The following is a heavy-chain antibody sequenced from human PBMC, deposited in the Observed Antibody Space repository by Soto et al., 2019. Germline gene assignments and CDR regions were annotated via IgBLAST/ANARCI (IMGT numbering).Heavy chain of an antibody. CDR2: IYSGGST. J-gene: IGHJ4*02. CDR3: ARGRPNTAMRLYYFDY. D-gene: IGHD5-18*01. Sequence: GGSLRLSCAASGFTVSSNYMSWVRQAPGKGLEWVSVIYSGGSTYYADSVKGRFTISRDNSKNTLYLQMNSLRAEDTAVYYCARGRPNTAMRLYYFDYWGQGTLVTVSS. V-gene: IGHV3-66*01. CDR1: GFTVSSNY.